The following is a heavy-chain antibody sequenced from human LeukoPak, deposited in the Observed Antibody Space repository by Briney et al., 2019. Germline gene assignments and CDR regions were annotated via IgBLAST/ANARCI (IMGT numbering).Heavy chain of an antibody. Sequence: GASVKVSCQTSGYNFKTHAVSWVRQVPGQGLEWMGWISGYNGDTAFAQKFQGRVTMTKDTSTTTAYMELRSMTSDDTAVYYCARFCVFGADTSPPYHQGMDLWGRGTTVTVSS. CDR2: ISGYNGDT. J-gene: IGHJ6*02. CDR1: GYNFKTHA. V-gene: IGHV1-18*01. D-gene: IGHD3-3*01. CDR3: ARFCVFGADTSPPYHQGMDL.